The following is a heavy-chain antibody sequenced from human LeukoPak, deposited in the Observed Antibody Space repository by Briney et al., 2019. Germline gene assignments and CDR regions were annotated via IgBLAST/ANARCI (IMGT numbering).Heavy chain of an antibody. CDR3: ARARDGDIEDDAFDI. V-gene: IGHV1-2*02. CDR1: GYTFTGYY. Sequence: ASVKVSCKASGYTFTGYYMHWVRQAPGQGLEWMGWINPNSGGTNYAQKFQGRVTMTRDTSISTAYMELSRLRSDDTAVYYCARARDGDIEDDAFDIWGQGTMVTVSS. J-gene: IGHJ3*02. D-gene: IGHD5-12*01. CDR2: INPNSGGT.